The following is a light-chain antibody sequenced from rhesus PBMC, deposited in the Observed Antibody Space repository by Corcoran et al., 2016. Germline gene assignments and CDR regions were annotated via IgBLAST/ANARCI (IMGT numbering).Light chain of an antibody. J-gene: IGKJ4*01. V-gene: IGKV1S9*01. CDR3: QQGYSYPLT. CDR1: QSLRNY. CDR2: RAS. Sequence: DIQMTQSPSSLSASVGDRVTITCQASQSLRNYLNWYQQKAGKIPKLLIYRASSLQSGIPSRFSGSGSGTDFTLTISSLQPEDFATYDCQQGYSYPLTFGGGTKVELK.